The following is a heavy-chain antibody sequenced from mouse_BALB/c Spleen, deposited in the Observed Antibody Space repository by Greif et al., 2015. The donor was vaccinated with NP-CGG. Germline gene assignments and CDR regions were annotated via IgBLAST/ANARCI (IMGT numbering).Heavy chain of an antibody. D-gene: IGHD2-14*01. V-gene: IGHV5-4*02. J-gene: IGHJ4*01. CDR3: AREYYRYDRAPYYYAMDY. Sequence: EVKLVESGGGLVKPGGSLKLSCAASGFTFSDYYMYWVRQTPEKRLEWVATISDGGSYTYYPDSVKGRFTISRDNAKNNLYLQMSSLKSEDTAMYYCAREYYRYDRAPYYYAMDYWGQGTSVTVSS. CDR1: GFTFSDYY. CDR2: ISDGGSYT.